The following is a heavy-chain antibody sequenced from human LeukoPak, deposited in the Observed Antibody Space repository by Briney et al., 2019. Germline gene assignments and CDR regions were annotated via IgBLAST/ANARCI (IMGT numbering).Heavy chain of an antibody. D-gene: IGHD2-21*02. CDR1: GGSISSYY. CDR3: ARCGGDCYYSPAFDI. Sequence: PSETLSLTCTVSGGSISSYYWSWIRQPPGKGLEWIGYIYYSGSTNYNPSLKSRVTISVDTSKNQFSLKLSSVTVADTAVYYCARCGGDCYYSPAFDIWGQGTMVTVSS. J-gene: IGHJ3*02. V-gene: IGHV4-59*01. CDR2: IYYSGST.